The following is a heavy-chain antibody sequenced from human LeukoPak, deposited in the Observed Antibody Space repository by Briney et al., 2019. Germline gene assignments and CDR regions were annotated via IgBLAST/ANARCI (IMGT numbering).Heavy chain of an antibody. Sequence: SETLSLTCAVSGGSISGSSYFWGWIRQPPGKGLEWIGSIYYSGNTYYNPSLKSRVTISVDASKNQFSLKLSSVTAADTAVYYCARLKEGIDYWGQGTLVTVSS. V-gene: IGHV4-39*01. CDR1: GGSISGSSYF. CDR3: ARLKEGIDY. D-gene: IGHD3-10*01. J-gene: IGHJ4*02. CDR2: IYYSGNT.